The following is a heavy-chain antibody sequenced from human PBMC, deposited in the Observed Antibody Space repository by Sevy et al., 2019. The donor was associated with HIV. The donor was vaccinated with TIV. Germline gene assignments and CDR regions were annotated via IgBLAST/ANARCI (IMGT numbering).Heavy chain of an antibody. D-gene: IGHD2-15*01. V-gene: IGHV1-2*02. CDR3: ARQVDNWFDP. J-gene: IGHJ5*02. CDR1: GYTFTYYY. CDR2: INPSSGGT. Sequence: ASVKVSCETSGYTFTYYYIHWVRQAPGQGLEWMGWINPSSGGTQYAQKFQGRVSATSDTSRRTSYMELRRLRSDDTALYYCARQVDNWFDPWGQGTPVTVSS.